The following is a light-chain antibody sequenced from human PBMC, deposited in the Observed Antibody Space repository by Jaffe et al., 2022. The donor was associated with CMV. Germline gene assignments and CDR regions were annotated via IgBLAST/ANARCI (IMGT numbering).Light chain of an antibody. CDR2: DTS. CDR1: TGAVTSGHY. J-gene: IGLJ2*01. CDR3: FLSYSGLQV. V-gene: IGLV7-46*01. Sequence: QAVVTQEPSLTVSPGGTVTLTCGSSTGAVTSGHYPYWFQQKPGQAPRTLIYDTSDKHSWTPGRFSGSLLGGKAALTLSGAQPEDEAAYYCFLSYSGLQVFGGGTELTVL.